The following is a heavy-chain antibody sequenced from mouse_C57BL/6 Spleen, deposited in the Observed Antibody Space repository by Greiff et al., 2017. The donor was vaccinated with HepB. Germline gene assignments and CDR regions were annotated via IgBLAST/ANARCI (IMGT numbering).Heavy chain of an antibody. CDR1: GYTFTSYW. J-gene: IGHJ3*01. CDR2: IDPSDSET. CDR3: ASAAFNGSFAY. D-gene: IGHD1-1*01. Sequence: QVQLKQPGAELVRPGSSVKLSCKASGYTFTSYWMHWVKQRPLKGLEWIGNIDPSDSETHYNQKFKDKATLTVDKSSSRAYMQLSSLTSEDSAVYYCASAAFNGSFAYWGQGTLVTVSA. V-gene: IGHV1-52*01.